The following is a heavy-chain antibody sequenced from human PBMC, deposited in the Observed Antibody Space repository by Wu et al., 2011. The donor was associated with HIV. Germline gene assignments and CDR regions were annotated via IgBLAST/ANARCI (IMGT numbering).Heavy chain of an antibody. CDR1: GYTFTNYD. D-gene: IGHD2-2*01. J-gene: IGHJ4*02. CDR2: MKPKSGNT. V-gene: IGHV1-8*02. Sequence: QVQLVQSGAEMKKPGASVKVSCKASGYTFTNYDINWVRLAPGQGLEWMGWMKPKSGNTGYSEKFHDRVVMTGDISINTAYMELNSLRPDDTAVYYCARAFCSSASCANASSWHIDYWARE. CDR3: ARAFCSSASCANASSWHIDY.